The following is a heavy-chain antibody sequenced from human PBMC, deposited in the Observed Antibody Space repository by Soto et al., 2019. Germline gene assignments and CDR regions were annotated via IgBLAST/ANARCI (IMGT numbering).Heavy chain of an antibody. J-gene: IGHJ6*02. CDR3: ARPNCSSTSCPPYGMDV. Sequence: ASVKVSCKASGYTFTGYYMHWVRQAPGQGLEWMGWINPNSGGTNYAQKFQGRVTMTRDTSISTAYMELSRLRSDDTAVYYCARPNCSSTSCPPYGMDVWGQGTTVTV. V-gene: IGHV1-2*02. CDR1: GYTFTGYY. D-gene: IGHD2-2*01. CDR2: INPNSGGT.